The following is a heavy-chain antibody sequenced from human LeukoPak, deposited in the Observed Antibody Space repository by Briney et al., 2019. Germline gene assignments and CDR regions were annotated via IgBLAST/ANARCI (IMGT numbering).Heavy chain of an antibody. CDR1: GFTFSSYG. V-gene: IGHV3-33*06. Sequence: GGSLRLSCAASGFTFSSYGMHWVRQAPGKGLAWVAVIWYDGTTKYYADSVKGRFTISRDNSKNTLSLQMNSLRAEDTAVYYCAKGAGYSAYNYHYYCLDVWGKGTTVTVSS. CDR3: AKGAGYSAYNYHYYCLDV. D-gene: IGHD5-12*01. CDR2: IWYDGTTK. J-gene: IGHJ6*03.